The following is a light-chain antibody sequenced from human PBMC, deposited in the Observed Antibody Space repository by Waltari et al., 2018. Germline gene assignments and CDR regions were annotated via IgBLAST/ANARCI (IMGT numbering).Light chain of an antibody. J-gene: IGKJ2*01. Sequence: EIVLTQSPATLSLSPGEGATLSCRASQSVSNYLAWYQQKPGQAPRRLIYGTYNRAPGIPARFSGSGSGTDFTLTISSLEPEDFAVYYCQQRASWPNTFGQGTKLEIK. V-gene: IGKV3-11*01. CDR2: GTY. CDR3: QQRASWPNT. CDR1: QSVSNY.